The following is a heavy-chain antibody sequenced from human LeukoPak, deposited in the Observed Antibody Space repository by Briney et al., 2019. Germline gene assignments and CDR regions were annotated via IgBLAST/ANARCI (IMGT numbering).Heavy chain of an antibody. CDR3: ARAVPYYDILTGYYLPYYYYGMDV. V-gene: IGHV3-13*01. CDR1: GFTFSSYD. J-gene: IGHJ6*02. Sequence: GGSLRLSCAASGFTFSSYDMHWVRQATGKGLEWVSAIGTAGDTCYPGSVKGRFTISRENAKNSLYLQMNSLRAGDTAVYYCARAVPYYDILTGYYLPYYYYGMDVWGQGTTVTVSS. D-gene: IGHD3-9*01. CDR2: IGTAGDT.